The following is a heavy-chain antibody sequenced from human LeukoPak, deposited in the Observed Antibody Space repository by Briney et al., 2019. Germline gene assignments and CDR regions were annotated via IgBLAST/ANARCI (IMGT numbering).Heavy chain of an antibody. J-gene: IGHJ4*02. CDR1: GGSISSYY. D-gene: IGHD4-11*01. Sequence: SETLSLTCTVSGGSISSYYWSWIRQPPGKGLEWIGYIYYSGSTNYNPSLKSRVTISVDTSKNQFSLKLSSVTAADTAVYYCARATTTYYFDSWGQGILVTVSP. CDR3: ARATTTYYFDS. V-gene: IGHV4-59*01. CDR2: IYYSGST.